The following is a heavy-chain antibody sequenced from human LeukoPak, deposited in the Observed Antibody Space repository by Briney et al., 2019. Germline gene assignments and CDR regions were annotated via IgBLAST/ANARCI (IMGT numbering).Heavy chain of an antibody. D-gene: IGHD3-22*01. V-gene: IGHV4-34*01. CDR3: ARLQLLQKGGYWFFDY. CDR1: GRSFSGYY. Sequence: PSETLSLTCAVYGRSFSGYYWSWIRQPPGKGLEWIGEINHSGSTNYNPSLKSRVTISVDTSKNQFSLKLSSVTAADTAVYYCARLQLLQKGGYWFFDYWGQGTLVTVSS. J-gene: IGHJ4*02. CDR2: INHSGST.